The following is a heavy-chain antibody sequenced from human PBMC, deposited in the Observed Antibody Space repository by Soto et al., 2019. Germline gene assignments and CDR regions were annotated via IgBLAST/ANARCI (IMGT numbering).Heavy chain of an antibody. D-gene: IGHD5-18*01. V-gene: IGHV3-21*01. CDR1: GFTFSSYS. CDR2: ISSSSSYI. Sequence: EVQLVESGGGLVKPGGSLRLSCAASGFTFSSYSMNWVRQAPGKGLEWVSSISSSSSYIYYADSVKGRFTISRDNAKNSLYLQMNSRRAEGTVVYDCARDQPEYSYGYGLGYWGQGTLVTVSS. J-gene: IGHJ4*02. CDR3: ARDQPEYSYGYGLGY.